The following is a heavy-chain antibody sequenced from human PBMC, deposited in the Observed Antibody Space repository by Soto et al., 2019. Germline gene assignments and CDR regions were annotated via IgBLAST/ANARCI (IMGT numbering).Heavy chain of an antibody. Sequence: PGGCLRLPCVPSGLTLSSYSLNWVRHAPGNGLEWVPSISSSSFSINYADSGKGRFSISRDNAQNSLHLQMNNLRAEDTAVYYCARNESSNIYGLGVCGQGTTVTVA. CDR1: GLTLSSYS. D-gene: IGHD6-6*01. V-gene: IGHV3-21*01. J-gene: IGHJ6*02. CDR3: ARNESSNIYGLGV. CDR2: ISSSSFSI.